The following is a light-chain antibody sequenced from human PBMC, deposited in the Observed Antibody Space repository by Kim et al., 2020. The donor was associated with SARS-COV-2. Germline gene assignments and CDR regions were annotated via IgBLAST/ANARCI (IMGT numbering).Light chain of an antibody. CDR3: QQRTNWPVT. CDR2: DTS. Sequence: VVLTQSPATLSLSPGERATLSCRASQTVGTYLAWYQHKPAQPPRLLIYDTSNRASGTPAKFSGSGSGTDFTLTIGSLEPEDFAVYYCQQRTNWPVTFGQGTRLEIK. V-gene: IGKV3-11*01. J-gene: IGKJ5*01. CDR1: QTVGTY.